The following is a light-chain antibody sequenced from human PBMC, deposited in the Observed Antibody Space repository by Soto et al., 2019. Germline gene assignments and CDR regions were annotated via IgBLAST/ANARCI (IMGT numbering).Light chain of an antibody. J-gene: IGKJ4*01. Sequence: IVLKQSPDTLSLSPGERATLSCRASQSVRSNYLAWYQQKPGQAPRFLIYDASSRATAIPDRFSGSGSGTDFTLTISRLEPEDFAVYYCQQYGSTPLTFGGGTKVDIK. V-gene: IGKV3-20*01. CDR1: QSVRSNY. CDR3: QQYGSTPLT. CDR2: DAS.